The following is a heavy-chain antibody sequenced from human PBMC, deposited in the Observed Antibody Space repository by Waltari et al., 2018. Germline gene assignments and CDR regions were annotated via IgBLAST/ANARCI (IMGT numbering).Heavy chain of an antibody. Sequence: QVQVMKYGAEVKKQGYWVKIFCKSSGCTLSSAGVSRVRQRRGQGLEWMGGSISILLLTSHAQNSQVRVNTTADDSTNTASMELRNLLSEDTAVYYCARLGYCSGVICYPVYPHLYYMDVGGNGTTVTVSS. D-gene: IGHD2-15*01. CDR2: SISILLLT. CDR3: ARLGYCSGVICYPVYPHLYYMDV. V-gene: IGHV1-69*01. J-gene: IGHJ6*03. CDR1: GCTLSSAG.